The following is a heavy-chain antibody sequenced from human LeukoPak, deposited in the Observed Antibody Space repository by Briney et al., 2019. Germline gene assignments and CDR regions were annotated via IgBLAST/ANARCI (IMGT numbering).Heavy chain of an antibody. CDR2: ISGSGITT. CDR1: GFTFSSYV. Sequence: QPGGSLRLSCAASGFTFSSYVMNWVRQTPGKGLEWVSSISGSGITTHYADFVKGRFTISRDNSKNTLFLQMNSLRVEDTAIYYCAKDREGGYSSGYYFDYWGQGALVTVSS. V-gene: IGHV3-23*01. J-gene: IGHJ4*02. CDR3: AKDREGGYSSGYYFDY. D-gene: IGHD5-18*01.